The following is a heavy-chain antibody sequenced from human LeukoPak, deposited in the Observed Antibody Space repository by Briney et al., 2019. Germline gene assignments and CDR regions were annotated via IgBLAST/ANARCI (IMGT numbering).Heavy chain of an antibody. Sequence: SVKVPCKASGGTFSSYAISWVRQAPGQGLEWTGGIIPIFGTANYAQKFQGRVTITTDESTSTAYMELSSLRPEDTAVYYCARDPSGYSYGVYFNYWGQGTLVTVSS. J-gene: IGHJ4*02. CDR3: ARDPSGYSYGVYFNY. V-gene: IGHV1-69*05. D-gene: IGHD5-18*01. CDR2: IIPIFGTA. CDR1: GGTFSSYA.